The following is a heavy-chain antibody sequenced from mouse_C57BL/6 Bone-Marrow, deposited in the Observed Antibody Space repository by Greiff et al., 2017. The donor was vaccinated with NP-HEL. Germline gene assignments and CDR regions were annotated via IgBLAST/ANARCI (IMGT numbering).Heavy chain of an antibody. Sequence: QVQLQQSGAELARPGASVKLSCKASGYTFTSYGISWVKQRTGQGLEWIGEIYPRSGNTYYNEKFKGKATLTADKSSSTAYMELRSLTSEDSAVYYCARMGDYGGDWYFDVWGTGTTVTVSS. D-gene: IGHD2-4*01. CDR3: ARMGDYGGDWYFDV. V-gene: IGHV1-81*01. CDR2: IYPRSGNT. CDR1: GYTFTSYG. J-gene: IGHJ1*03.